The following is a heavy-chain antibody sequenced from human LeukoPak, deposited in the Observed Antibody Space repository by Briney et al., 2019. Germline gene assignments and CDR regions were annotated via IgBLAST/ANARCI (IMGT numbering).Heavy chain of an antibody. J-gene: IGHJ4*02. CDR1: GFTVSSNY. CDR2: IYSGGST. CDR3: AKHTRGWYSQFDY. V-gene: IGHV3-66*04. Sequence: PGGSLRLSCAASGFTVSSNYMSWVRQAPGKGLEWVSVIYSGGSTYYADSVKGRFTISRDNSKNTLYLQMNSLRAEDTAVYYCAKHTRGWYSQFDYWGQGTLVTVSS. D-gene: IGHD1-1*01.